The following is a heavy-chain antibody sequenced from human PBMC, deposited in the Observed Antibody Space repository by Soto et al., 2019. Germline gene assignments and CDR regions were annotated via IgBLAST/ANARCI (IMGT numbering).Heavy chain of an antibody. CDR1: GGSISSYY. J-gene: IGHJ3*02. CDR3: WRDAAAAGFEVFNI. CDR2: IYYSGST. V-gene: IGHV4-59*01. Sequence: SETLSLTCTVSGGSISSYYWSWIRQPPGKGLEWIGYIYYSGSTNYNPSLKSRVTISVDTSKNQFSLKLSSVTAADTAVYYCWRDAAAAGFEVFNIGGQGKRFTVSS. D-gene: IGHD6-13*01.